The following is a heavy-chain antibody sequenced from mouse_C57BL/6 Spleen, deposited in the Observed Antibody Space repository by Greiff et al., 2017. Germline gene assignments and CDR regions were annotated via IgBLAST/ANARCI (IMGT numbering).Heavy chain of an antibody. CDR3: VRQGDGPWFAY. J-gene: IGHJ3*01. V-gene: IGHV10-1*01. CDR2: IRSKSNNYAT. Sequence: DVKLVESGGGLVQPKGSLKLSCAASGFSFNTYAMNWVRQAPGKGLEWVARIRSKSNNYATYYADSVKDRFTISRDDSESMLYLQMNNLKTEDTAMYYCVRQGDGPWFAYWGQGTLVTVSA. CDR1: GFSFNTYA. D-gene: IGHD3-1*01.